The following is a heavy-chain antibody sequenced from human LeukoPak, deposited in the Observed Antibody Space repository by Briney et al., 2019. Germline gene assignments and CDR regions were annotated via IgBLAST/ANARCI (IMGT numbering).Heavy chain of an antibody. J-gene: IGHJ4*02. CDR3: ASGNGGAATFDY. V-gene: IGHV3-9*01. Sequence: GRSLRLSCAASGFTFDDYAMHWVRQAPGKGLEWVSGISWNSGSIGYADSVKGRFTISRDNAKNSLYLQMNSLRAEDTAVYYCASGNGGAATFDYWGQGTLVTVSS. CDR1: GFTFDDYA. CDR2: ISWNSGSI. D-gene: IGHD2-8*01.